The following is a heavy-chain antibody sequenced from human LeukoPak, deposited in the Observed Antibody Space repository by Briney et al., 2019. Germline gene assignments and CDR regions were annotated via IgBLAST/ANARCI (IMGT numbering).Heavy chain of an antibody. CDR3: AREVAGTGFDI. J-gene: IGHJ3*02. Sequence: GASVKVSCKASGYTFTCYDINWVRQATGQGLEWMGWMNPNSGNTGYAQKFQGRVTITRNTSISTAYMELSSLRSEDTAVYYCAREVAGTGFDIWGQGTMVTVSS. V-gene: IGHV1-8*03. CDR2: MNPNSGNT. CDR1: GYTFTCYD. D-gene: IGHD6-19*01.